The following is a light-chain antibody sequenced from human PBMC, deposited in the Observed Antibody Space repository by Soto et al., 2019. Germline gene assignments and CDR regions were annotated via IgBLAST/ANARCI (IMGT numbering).Light chain of an antibody. V-gene: IGKV3-15*01. CDR3: QQYNNWPPIT. J-gene: IGKJ5*01. CDR2: YAS. Sequence: EIMMTQSPATLSVSPGERATLSCRASQSVSNNLAWYQQKPCQAPRLLIYYASTRATGIPARFSGSGSVTEFTLTISSLQSEDFALYYCQQYNNWPPITFGQRTRLEIK. CDR1: QSVSNN.